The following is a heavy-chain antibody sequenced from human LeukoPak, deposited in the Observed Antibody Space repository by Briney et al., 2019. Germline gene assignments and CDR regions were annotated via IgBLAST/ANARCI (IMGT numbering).Heavy chain of an antibody. D-gene: IGHD5-18*01. V-gene: IGHV3-7*03. CDR2: IKQDGSEK. J-gene: IGHJ4*02. Sequence: GGSLRLSCAASGFTFTNYWMSWVRQAPGKGLEWVANIKQDGSEKYYVDSVKGRFTISRDNAKNTLYLQMNSLRAEDTAVYYCARVGIQLWLRGSYYFDYWGQGTLVTVSS. CDR1: GFTFTNYW. CDR3: ARVGIQLWLRGSYYFDY.